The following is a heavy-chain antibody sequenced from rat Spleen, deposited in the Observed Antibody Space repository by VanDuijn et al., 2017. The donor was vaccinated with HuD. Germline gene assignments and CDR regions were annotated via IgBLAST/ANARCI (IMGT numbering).Heavy chain of an antibody. CDR3: TREEDNSYYFDN. Sequence: QVQLKESGPGLVQPSQTLSLTCTVSGFSLTSNGLSWVRQPPGKGLEWIAAISSGGSTYYNSALKSRLSISRDTSKSQVFLKINSLQTEDIATYYCTREEDNSYYFDNWGQGVMVTVSS. CDR2: ISSGGST. CDR1: GFSLTSNG. J-gene: IGHJ2*01. D-gene: IGHD1-10*01. V-gene: IGHV2S12*01.